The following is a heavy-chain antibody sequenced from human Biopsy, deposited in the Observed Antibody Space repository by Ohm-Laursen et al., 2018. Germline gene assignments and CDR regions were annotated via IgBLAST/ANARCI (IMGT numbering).Heavy chain of an antibody. CDR3: VRTPTISVGGTRSRYWFFDI. CDR2: INPNNGNT. J-gene: IGHJ2*01. V-gene: IGHV1-8*01. D-gene: IGHD6-19*01. CDR1: GYSLTSHD. Sequence: ASVKVSCKVSGYSLTSHDINWVRQAPGQGPEWMGWINPNNGNTGYAPQFPGRVSMTTDTSISTAYMELSGLTFEDTAVYYCVRTPTISVGGTRSRYWFFDIWGRGTLITVSS.